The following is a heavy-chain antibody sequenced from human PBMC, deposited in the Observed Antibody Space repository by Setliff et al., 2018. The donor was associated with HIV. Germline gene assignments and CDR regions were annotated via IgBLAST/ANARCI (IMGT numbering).Heavy chain of an antibody. CDR3: ASRVYYCDSNNFLREEGFDP. Sequence: PSETLSLTCTVSGGSASNSRYYWAWIRQPPGKGLEYIGSIHYNERTYYNPSLKSRVAISIDTSKNQFSLNLTSVTAADTAVYYCASRVYYCDSNNFLREEGFDPWGQGTLVTVSS. D-gene: IGHD3-22*01. V-gene: IGHV4-39*01. CDR2: IHYNERT. CDR1: GGSASNSRYY. J-gene: IGHJ5*02.